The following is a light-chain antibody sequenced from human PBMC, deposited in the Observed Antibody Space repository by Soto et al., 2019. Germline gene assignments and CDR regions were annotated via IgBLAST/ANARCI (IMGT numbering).Light chain of an antibody. J-gene: IGKJ5*01. CDR1: QSVSSY. Sequence: EIVMTQSPATLSVSPGERATLSCRASQSVSSYLAWYQQKPGQAPRLLIYDASNRATGIPARFSGSGSGTDFTLTISSLEPEDFAVYYCQQRSNWPPITFGQGTRMEL. CDR3: QQRSNWPPIT. CDR2: DAS. V-gene: IGKV3-11*01.